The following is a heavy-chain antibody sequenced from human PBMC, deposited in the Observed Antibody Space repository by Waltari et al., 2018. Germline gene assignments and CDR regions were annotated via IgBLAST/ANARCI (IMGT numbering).Heavy chain of an antibody. D-gene: IGHD3-10*01. J-gene: IGHJ6*03. Sequence: QVQLQESGPGLVKPSETLSLTCTVSGGSINSHYWSWIRQPPGKGLEWIGYIYYSGSTNYNPSLKSRVTISLDTSKNQFSLKLSSVTAADTAVYYCAKGRGLRYYYYYMDVWGKGTTVTVSS. V-gene: IGHV4-59*11. CDR3: AKGRGLRYYYYYMDV. CDR2: IYYSGST. CDR1: GGSINSHY.